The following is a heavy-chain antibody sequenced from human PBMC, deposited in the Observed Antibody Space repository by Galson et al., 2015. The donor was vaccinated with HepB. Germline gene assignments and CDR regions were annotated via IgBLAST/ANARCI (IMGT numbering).Heavy chain of an antibody. Sequence: SLRLSCAASGFTFSSYAMSWVRQAPGKGLEWVSAISGSGGSTYYADSVKGRFTISRDNSKNTLYLQMNSLRAEDTAVYYCAKVVIAAAGPGPTVAGTGRVFDYWGQGTLVTVSS. CDR2: ISGSGGST. D-gene: IGHD6-13*01. CDR3: AKVVIAAAGPGPTVAGTGRVFDY. J-gene: IGHJ4*02. CDR1: GFTFSSYA. V-gene: IGHV3-23*01.